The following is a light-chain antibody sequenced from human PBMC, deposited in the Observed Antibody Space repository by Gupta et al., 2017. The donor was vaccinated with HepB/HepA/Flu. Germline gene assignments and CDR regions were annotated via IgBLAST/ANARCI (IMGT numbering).Light chain of an antibody. J-gene: IGKJ1*01. Sequence: EIVLTQSPATLSLSPGERATLSCRASQSVSSYLAWYQQKPGQAPRLLIYDASNRATGIPARFSGSGSWTDFTLTISSLEPEDFAVYYWQQRSNWPGVGHGTKVEIK. CDR2: DAS. V-gene: IGKV3-11*01. CDR1: QSVSSY. CDR3: QQRSNWPG.